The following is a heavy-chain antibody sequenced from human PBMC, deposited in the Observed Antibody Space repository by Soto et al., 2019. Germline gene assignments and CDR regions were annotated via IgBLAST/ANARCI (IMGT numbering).Heavy chain of an antibody. D-gene: IGHD2-2*01. J-gene: IGHJ4*02. CDR1: GGSISSGGYS. CDR3: ASVRRYCISTRCLG. CDR2: IYYSGST. V-gene: IGHV4-30-2*01. Sequence: PSETLSLTCAVSGGSISSGGYSWRWIRQPPGKGLEWIGYIYYSGSTYYNPSLKSRVTIAVDRSKNQFSLKLSSVTAADTAVYYCASVRRYCISTRCLGWGQGTLVTVSS.